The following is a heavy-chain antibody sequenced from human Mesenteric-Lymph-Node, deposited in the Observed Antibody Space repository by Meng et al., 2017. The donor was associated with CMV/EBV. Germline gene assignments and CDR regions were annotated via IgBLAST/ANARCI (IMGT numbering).Heavy chain of an antibody. Sequence: SETLSLTCAVYGGSFSGYYWSWIRQPPGKGLEWIGEINHSGSTNYNPSLKSRVTISVDTSKNQFYLKLSSVTAADTAVYYCARGSLLRFLEWLSPHNWFDPWGQGTLVTVSS. J-gene: IGHJ5*02. CDR1: GGSFSGYY. CDR3: ARGSLLRFLEWLSPHNWFDP. V-gene: IGHV4-34*01. CDR2: INHSGST. D-gene: IGHD3-3*01.